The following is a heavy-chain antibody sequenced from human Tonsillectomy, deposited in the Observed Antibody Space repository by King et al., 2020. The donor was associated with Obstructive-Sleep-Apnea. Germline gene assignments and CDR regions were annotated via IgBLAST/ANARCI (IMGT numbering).Heavy chain of an antibody. CDR2: ISFDGIDK. J-gene: IGHJ4*02. Sequence: VQLVESGGGVVQPGRSLRLSCASSGFTFRGSAMHWVRQAQGKGLEWVAVISFDGIDKNYGNSLNGRFTISRDNSKNTLYLQMNSLRPEDTAVYFCAKDGGPLEFWGQGTLVTVSS. CDR1: GFTFRGSA. CDR3: AKDGGPLEF. D-gene: IGHD3-3*01. V-gene: IGHV3-30-3*01.